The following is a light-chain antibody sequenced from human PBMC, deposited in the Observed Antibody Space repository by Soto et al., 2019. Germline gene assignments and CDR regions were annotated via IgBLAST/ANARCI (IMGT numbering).Light chain of an antibody. CDR1: QSVSSNY. Sequence: EIVLTQSPGTLSLSPGERATLSCRASQSVSSNYLAWYQQKPGQAPRPLIFDASTRAAGIPARFSGSGSGTEFTLTISRLEPEDFAVYYCQQYDKWFSISFGQGTRLEIK. J-gene: IGKJ5*01. CDR2: DAS. V-gene: IGKV3-20*01. CDR3: QQYDKWFSIS.